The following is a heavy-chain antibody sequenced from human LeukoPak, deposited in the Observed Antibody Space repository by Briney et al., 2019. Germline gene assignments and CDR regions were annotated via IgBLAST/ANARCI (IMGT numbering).Heavy chain of an antibody. Sequence: KFGESLKISRRGSGYSFTSYWIGLGRQMSGKGLELSGIIYPGDSDTRYSPSFQGKVTIYADKSISTAYLKWSSLKASDTAMYYCARQAPNSKRGYLDYWGQGTLVTVSS. V-gene: IGHV5-51*01. CDR1: GYSFTSYW. CDR3: ARQAPNSKRGYLDY. J-gene: IGHJ4*02. CDR2: IYPGDSDT. D-gene: IGHD4-23*01.